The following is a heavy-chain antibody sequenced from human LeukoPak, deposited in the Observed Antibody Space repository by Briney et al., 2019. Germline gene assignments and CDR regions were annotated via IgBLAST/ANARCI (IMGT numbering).Heavy chain of an antibody. J-gene: IGHJ4*02. CDR2: ISDSGGRT. D-gene: IGHD3-10*01. CDR1: GITLSNYG. Sequence: PGGSLRLSCAVSGITLSNYGMSWVRQAPGKGLEWVAGISDSGGRTNYADSVKGRFTISRDNSKSTLYLVMNSLRAEDTAVYYCAKEDGNYGSGRYYYFDYWGQGTLVTVSS. V-gene: IGHV3-23*01. CDR3: AKEDGNYGSGRYYYFDY.